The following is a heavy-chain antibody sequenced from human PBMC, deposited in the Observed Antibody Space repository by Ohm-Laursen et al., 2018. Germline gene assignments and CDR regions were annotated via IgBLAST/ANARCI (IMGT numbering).Heavy chain of an antibody. J-gene: IGHJ2*01. Sequence: TLSLTCTVSGGSISSGGYYWSWIRQHPGKGLEWIGYIYYSGGTYYNPSLKSRVTISVDTSKNQFSLKLSSVTAADTAVYYCARVDDSNVRWYFDLWGRGTLVTVSS. CDR3: ARVDDSNVRWYFDL. D-gene: IGHD3-22*01. V-gene: IGHV4-31*02. CDR1: GGSISSGGYY. CDR2: IYYSGGT.